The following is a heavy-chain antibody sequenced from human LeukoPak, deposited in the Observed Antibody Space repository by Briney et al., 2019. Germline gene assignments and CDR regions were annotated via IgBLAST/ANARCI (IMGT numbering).Heavy chain of an antibody. Sequence: SETLSLTCTVSGGSISSYYWSWIRQPPGKGLEWIGYIYYSGSTNYNPSLKSRVTISVDTSKNQFSLKLGSVTAADTAVYYCARDRRGATDYWGQGTLVTVSS. CDR1: GGSISSYY. J-gene: IGHJ4*02. D-gene: IGHD5-12*01. CDR2: IYYSGST. V-gene: IGHV4-59*01. CDR3: ARDRRGATDY.